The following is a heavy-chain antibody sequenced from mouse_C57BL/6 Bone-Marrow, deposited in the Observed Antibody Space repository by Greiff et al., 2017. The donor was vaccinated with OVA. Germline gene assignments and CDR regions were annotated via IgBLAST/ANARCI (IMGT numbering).Heavy chain of an antibody. CDR1: GFTFSDYG. Sequence: EVKLMESGGGLVKPGGSLKLSCAASGFTFSDYGMHWVRQAPEKGLEWVATISDGGSYTYYPDNVKGRFTISRDNAKNNLYLQMSHLKSEDTAMYYCARGGQLRSYYFDYWGQGTTLTVSS. D-gene: IGHD3-2*02. CDR3: ARGGQLRSYYFDY. CDR2: ISDGGSYT. J-gene: IGHJ2*01. V-gene: IGHV5-4*03.